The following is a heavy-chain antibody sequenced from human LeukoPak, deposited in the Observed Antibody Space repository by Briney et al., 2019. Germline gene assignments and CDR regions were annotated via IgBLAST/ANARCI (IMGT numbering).Heavy chain of an antibody. CDR3: ARHYDSSAYYYGSPYYFDY. Sequence: KLSETFSLTCTVSGGSISSSTYYWGWIRQPPGKGLEWIGSFYYRGSAYYNPSLKRRVTISVDSSKNQFSLKLSSVTAADTAVYYCARHYDSSAYYYGSPYYFDYWGQGNLVTVFS. V-gene: IGHV4-39*01. CDR2: FYYRGSA. CDR1: GGSISSSTYY. J-gene: IGHJ4*02. D-gene: IGHD3-22*01.